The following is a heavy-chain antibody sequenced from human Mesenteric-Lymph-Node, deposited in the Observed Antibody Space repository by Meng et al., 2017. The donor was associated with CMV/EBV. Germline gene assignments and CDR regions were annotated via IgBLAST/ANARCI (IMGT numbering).Heavy chain of an antibody. Sequence: SGGSISSGGYYWTWIRQYPGKGLEWIGYIYCSGSTYYNPSLKSRISISVDTSKNQFSLKLSSVTAADTAVYYCAARLSYSSSYSYDYWGQGTLVTVSS. CDR3: AARLSYSSSYSYDY. V-gene: IGHV4-31*02. J-gene: IGHJ4*02. CDR1: GGSISSGGYY. CDR2: IYCSGST. D-gene: IGHD6-6*01.